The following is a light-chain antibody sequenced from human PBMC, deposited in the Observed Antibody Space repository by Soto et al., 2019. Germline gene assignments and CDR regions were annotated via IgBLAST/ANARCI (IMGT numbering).Light chain of an antibody. CDR3: DSWDNSMSVVL. CDR2: DNN. Sequence: QSVLTQPPSVSAAPGQRVTISCSGSSSNIGNNYVSWYQQLPGTAPKLLIYDNNKRPSGIPDRFSGSTSGTSATLAIAGLQTGEEADYYCDSWDNSMSVVLFGRGTK. CDR1: SSNIGNNY. V-gene: IGLV1-51*01. J-gene: IGLJ2*01.